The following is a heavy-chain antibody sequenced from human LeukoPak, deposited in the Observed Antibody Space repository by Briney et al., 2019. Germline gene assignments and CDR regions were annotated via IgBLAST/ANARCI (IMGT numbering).Heavy chain of an antibody. J-gene: IGHJ4*02. CDR3: ARGAESSSWSLDY. Sequence: SETLSLTCAVYGGSFSSYQWNWIRQPPGKGLEWIGEISHRGTTNYNPSLKSRVTMSVDTSKNQFSLKLSSVTAADTAVYYCARGAESSSWSLDYGGQGTLVTVSS. CDR1: GGSFSSYQ. D-gene: IGHD6-13*01. V-gene: IGHV4-34*01. CDR2: ISHRGTT.